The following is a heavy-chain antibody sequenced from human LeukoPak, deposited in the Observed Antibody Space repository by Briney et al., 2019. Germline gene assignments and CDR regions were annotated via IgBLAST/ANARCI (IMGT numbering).Heavy chain of an antibody. J-gene: IGHJ4*02. CDR3: ARRAGSTAWSFDS. CDR2: IRYSVST. V-gene: IGHV4-59*12. CDR1: GGSITTYF. Sequence: SETLSLTCTVSGGSITTYFWSWIRQPPGKGLEWVGYIRYSVSTSYNPSLESRVTMSVDTSKKQFSLQLTFVTVADTGVYYCARRAGSTAWSFDSWGQGTQVTVSS. D-gene: IGHD2-21*02.